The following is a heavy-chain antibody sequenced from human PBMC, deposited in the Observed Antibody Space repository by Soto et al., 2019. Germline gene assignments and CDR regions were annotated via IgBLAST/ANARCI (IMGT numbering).Heavy chain of an antibody. V-gene: IGHV3-33*01. CDR3: ARGRGGSYGGNSAHFYI. CDR2: IWYAGSKK. CDR1: GFTFSGFG. D-gene: IGHD4-17*01. Sequence: QVQLVESGGGVVQPGTSLRLSCEASGFTFSGFGMHWVRQAPGKGLEWVAVIWYAGSKKYYADCVKGRFTISRDNSKYALYLQMNSLRAEDTAVYYCARGRGGSYGGNSAHFYIWGQGTLFTVSS. J-gene: IGHJ3*02.